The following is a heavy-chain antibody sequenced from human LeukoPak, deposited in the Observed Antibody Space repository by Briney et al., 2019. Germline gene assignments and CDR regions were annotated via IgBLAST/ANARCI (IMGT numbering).Heavy chain of an antibody. D-gene: IGHD3-10*01. V-gene: IGHV3-23*01. Sequence: GGSLRLSCAASGFTFSSYAMSWVRQAPGKGLEWVSAISGSGGSTYYADSVKGRFTISRDNSKSTLYLQMNSLRAEDTAVYYCAKSRNLNLWFGEWYFDYWGQGTLVTVSS. CDR1: GFTFSSYA. J-gene: IGHJ4*02. CDR2: ISGSGGST. CDR3: AKSRNLNLWFGEWYFDY.